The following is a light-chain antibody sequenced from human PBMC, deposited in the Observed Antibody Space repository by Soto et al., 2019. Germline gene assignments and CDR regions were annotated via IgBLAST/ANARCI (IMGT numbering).Light chain of an antibody. CDR3: SSYTSTNTLV. CDR2: DVT. Sequence: QSALTQPASVSGSPGQSITISCTGTRSDVGGYNFVSWYQQHPGKVPKLLIYDVTHRPSGVSNRFPGSKSANTASLTISGLQAEDEADYYCSSYTSTNTLVFGGGTKLTVL. V-gene: IGLV2-14*03. CDR1: RSDVGGYNF. J-gene: IGLJ2*01.